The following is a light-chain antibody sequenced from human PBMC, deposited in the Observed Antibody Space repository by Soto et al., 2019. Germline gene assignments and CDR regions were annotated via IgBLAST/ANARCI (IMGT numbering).Light chain of an antibody. J-gene: IGKJ1*01. V-gene: IGKV3-20*01. CDR2: GAS. CDR3: QHYGNSPRA. Sequence: EIVLTQSPGTLSLSPGKRATLSCRASQSVSSSSLAWYQQKPGQAPRLLIYGASIRATGIPDRFSGSGSGTDFTLTISRLEPEDFAVYYCQHYGNSPRAFGQGTKVEIK. CDR1: QSVSSSS.